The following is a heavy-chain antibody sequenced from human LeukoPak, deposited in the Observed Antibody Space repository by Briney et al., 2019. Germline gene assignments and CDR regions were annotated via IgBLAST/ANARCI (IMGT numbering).Heavy chain of an antibody. CDR2: INAGNGNT. Sequence: ASVKVSCKASGYTFTSYAMHWVRQAPGQRLEWMGWINAGNGNTKYSQKFQGRVTITRDTSASTAYMELCSLRSEDTAVYYCARVPRTHGAFDIWGQGTMVTVSS. CDR3: ARVPRTHGAFDI. J-gene: IGHJ3*02. V-gene: IGHV1-3*01. CDR1: GYTFTSYA.